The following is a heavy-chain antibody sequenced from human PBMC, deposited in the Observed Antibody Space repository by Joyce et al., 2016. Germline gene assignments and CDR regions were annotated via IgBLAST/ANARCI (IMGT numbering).Heavy chain of an antibody. V-gene: IGHV4-30-4*01. CDR2: IYFSGST. D-gene: IGHD3-3*01. CDR1: GGSISSGDYY. Sequence: QVQLQESGPGLVKPSQTLSLTCTVSGGSISSGDYYWSGVRQSPGKGLELIVYIYFSGSTHRNTSLKSRLTISADTSKNQFSLKVRSVTAADTAVYYCARGNGDFWSGYYNYFDYWGQGILVTVSS. CDR3: ARGNGDFWSGYYNYFDY. J-gene: IGHJ4*02.